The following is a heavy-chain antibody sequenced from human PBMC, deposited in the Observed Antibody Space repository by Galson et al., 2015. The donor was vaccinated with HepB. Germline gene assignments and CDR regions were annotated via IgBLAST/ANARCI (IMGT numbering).Heavy chain of an antibody. CDR1: GFNFNTYS. V-gene: IGHV3-30*04. CDR2: TSYDETYK. Sequence: SLRLSCAASGFNFNTYSMHWVRLAPGKGLEWVAVTSYDETYKYYGESVKGRFTISSDNSKTTLYLQMNSLRPEDTGVYFCAKEVMEGSSWPRSLYYYGMDVWGQGTTVTVSS. J-gene: IGHJ6*02. D-gene: IGHD6-13*01. CDR3: AKEVMEGSSWPRSLYYYGMDV.